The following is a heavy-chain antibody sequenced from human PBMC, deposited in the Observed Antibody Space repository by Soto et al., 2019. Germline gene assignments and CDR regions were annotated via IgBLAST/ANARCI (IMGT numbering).Heavy chain of an antibody. CDR1: GYLFTIYY. CDR2: RNPSGALT. D-gene: IGHD3-16*01. CDR3: ARGGDDSRLEQALEV. Sequence: QVQLVQSGAEMKKPGASLKVSCKASGYLFTIYYMHWVRQAPGQGLEWMGVRNPSGALTHYAQKFQGRLSSTGDTSTSTVYIEWSGLRSDDTAIYYCARGGDDSRLEQALEVWGQGTRVIVSS. V-gene: IGHV1-46*01. J-gene: IGHJ6*01.